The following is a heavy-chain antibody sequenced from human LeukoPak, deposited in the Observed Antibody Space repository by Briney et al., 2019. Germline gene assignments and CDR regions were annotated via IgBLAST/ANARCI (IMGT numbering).Heavy chain of an antibody. D-gene: IGHD2-2*01. CDR2: IWYDGSNK. CDR1: GFTFSSYG. CDR3: ASSSLGVHPPHASSTSRILPMSY. J-gene: IGHJ4*02. V-gene: IGHV3-33*01. Sequence: PGGSLRLSCAASGFTFSSYGTHWVRQAPGKGLEWVAVIWYDGSNKYYADSVKGRFTISRDNSKNTLYLQMNSLRAEDTAVYYCASSSLGVHPPHASSTSRILPMSYWGQGTLVTVSS.